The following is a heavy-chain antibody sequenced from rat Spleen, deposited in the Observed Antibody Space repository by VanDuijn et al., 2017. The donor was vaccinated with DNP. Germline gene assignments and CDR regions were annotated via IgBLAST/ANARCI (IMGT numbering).Heavy chain of an antibody. J-gene: IGHJ2*01. Sequence: QVQLKESGPGLVQPSQTLSLTCTVAGLSLTSYNVHWVRQPPGKGLEWMGIIWGDGSTNYNSALKSRLSISRDTSKSQVFLTMNSLQTDDTAVYYCARIGGANWGYYFDYWGQGVMVTVSS. CDR2: IWGDGST. D-gene: IGHD5-1*01. V-gene: IGHV2-41*01. CDR3: ARIGGANWGYYFDY. CDR1: GLSLTSYN.